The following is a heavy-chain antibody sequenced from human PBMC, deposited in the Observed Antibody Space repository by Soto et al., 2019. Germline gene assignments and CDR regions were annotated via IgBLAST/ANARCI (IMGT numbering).Heavy chain of an antibody. CDR3: AREGGLAYCGGDCLYNWFDP. D-gene: IGHD2-21*02. V-gene: IGHV4-31*03. CDR1: GGSISSGDYY. Sequence: QVQLQESGPGLVKPSQTLSLTCTVSGGSISSGDYYWSWVRQHPGKGLEWIGYRSYSGSTYYNPSLKSRVTIVVDTSRNQFSLRLSSVTAAVTAVYYCAREGGLAYCGGDCLYNWFDPWGQGTLVTVSS. CDR2: RSYSGST. J-gene: IGHJ5*02.